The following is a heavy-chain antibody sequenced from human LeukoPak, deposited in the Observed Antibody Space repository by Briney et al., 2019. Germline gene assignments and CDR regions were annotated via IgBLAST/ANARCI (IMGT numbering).Heavy chain of an antibody. Sequence: GGSLRLSCAASGLTFSSYGMDWVRQAPGNGLEWVAVISYDGSNKYYADSVKGRFTISRDNSKNTLYLQMNSLRSEDTAVYYCARAASPTSYYDFWSGYYFYWGQGTLVTVSS. V-gene: IGHV3-30*03. CDR3: ARAASPTSYYDFWSGYYFY. CDR2: ISYDGSNK. D-gene: IGHD3-3*01. J-gene: IGHJ4*02. CDR1: GLTFSSYG.